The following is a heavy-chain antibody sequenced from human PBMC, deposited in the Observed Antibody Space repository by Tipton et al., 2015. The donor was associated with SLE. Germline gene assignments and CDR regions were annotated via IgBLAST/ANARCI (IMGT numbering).Heavy chain of an antibody. D-gene: IGHD4-17*01. CDR2: IYYSESNTEST. CDR1: GGSLSAYY. CDR3: ARHAGDYAYFDS. V-gene: IGHV4-59*08. J-gene: IGHJ4*02. Sequence: LRLSCTVSGGSLSAYYWSWIRQSPGRGLEWIAYIYYSESNTESTSYNPSLKSRVTISEDTSKQQFSLKLSSLTAADTAVYYCARHAGDYAYFDSWGQGTLVTVSS.